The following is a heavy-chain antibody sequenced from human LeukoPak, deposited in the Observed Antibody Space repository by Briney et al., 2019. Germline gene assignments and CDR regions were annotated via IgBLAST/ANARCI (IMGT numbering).Heavy chain of an antibody. V-gene: IGHV1-2*02. J-gene: IGHJ4*02. CDR2: INPSSGGT. D-gene: IGHD3-10*01. CDR3: ARVDNTLVRGAIPDYFGY. Sequence: RASVKVSCKASGYTFTGYYIHWVRQAPGQGLEWMGWINPSSGGTNYAQKFQGRATMTRDTSISTAYMELSRLRSDDTAVYYCARVDNTLVRGAIPDYFGYWGQGTLVTVSS. CDR1: GYTFTGYY.